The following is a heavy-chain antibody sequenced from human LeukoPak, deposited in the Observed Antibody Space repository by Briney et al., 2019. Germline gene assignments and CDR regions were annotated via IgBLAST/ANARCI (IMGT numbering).Heavy chain of an antibody. D-gene: IGHD5-12*01. Sequence: GGSLRLSCAASGFTFSSYGMHWVRQAPGKGLEWLGNINPDGSRINYVDSVKGRFTFSRDNAKNSLFLQMNSLRAEDTAVFYCARDSGYNAFDIWGQGTMVTVSS. CDR1: GFTFSSYG. J-gene: IGHJ3*02. V-gene: IGHV3-7*01. CDR3: ARDSGYNAFDI. CDR2: INPDGSRI.